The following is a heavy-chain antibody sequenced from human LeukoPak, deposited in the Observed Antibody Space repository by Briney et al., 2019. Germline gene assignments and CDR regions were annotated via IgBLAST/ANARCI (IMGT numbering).Heavy chain of an antibody. Sequence: GGSLRLSCAASGFTFDDYAMHWVRQAPGKGLEWVAVIWYDGSNKYYADSVKGRFTISRDNSKNTLYLQMNSLRAEDTAVYYCARDPDYGDNAVDYWGQGTLVTVSS. CDR1: GFTFDDYA. CDR3: ARDPDYGDNAVDY. V-gene: IGHV3-33*08. D-gene: IGHD4-17*01. CDR2: IWYDGSNK. J-gene: IGHJ4*02.